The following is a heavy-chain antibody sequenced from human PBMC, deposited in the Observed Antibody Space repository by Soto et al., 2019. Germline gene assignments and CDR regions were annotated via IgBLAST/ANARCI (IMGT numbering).Heavy chain of an antibody. CDR2: IYYSGST. CDR1: GGSISSSSYY. J-gene: IGHJ3*02. Sequence: SATLSLTCTVSGGSISSSSYYWGWIRQPPGKGLEWIGSIYYSGSTYYNPSLKSRVTISVDTSKNQFSLKLSSVTAADTAVYYCARLDVQISAFDIWGQGTMVTVSS. V-gene: IGHV4-39*01. CDR3: ARLDVQISAFDI. D-gene: IGHD3-16*01.